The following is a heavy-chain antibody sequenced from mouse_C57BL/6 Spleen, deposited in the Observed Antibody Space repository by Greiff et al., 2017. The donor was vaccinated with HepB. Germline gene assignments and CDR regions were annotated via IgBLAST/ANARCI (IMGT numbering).Heavy chain of an antibody. CDR2: ISDGGSYT. V-gene: IGHV5-4*03. CDR1: GFTFSSYA. CDR3: ARGGYPGYYAMDY. D-gene: IGHD2-14*01. J-gene: IGHJ4*01. Sequence: EVKVVESGGGLVKPGGSLKLSCAASGFTFSSYAMSWVRQTPEKRLAWVATISDGGSYTYYPDNVKGRFTISRDNAKNNLYLQMSHLKSEDTAMYYCARGGYPGYYAMDYWGQGTSVTVSS.